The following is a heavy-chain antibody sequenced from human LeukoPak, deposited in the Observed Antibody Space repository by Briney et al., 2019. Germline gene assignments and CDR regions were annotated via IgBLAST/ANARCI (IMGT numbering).Heavy chain of an antibody. V-gene: IGHV3-7*05. CDR2: IKQDGSEK. D-gene: IGHD1-1*01. J-gene: IGHJ6*02. Sequence: QTGGSLRLSCAASGVTFSSSWMSWVRQAPGKGLEWVASIKQDGSEKYYVDFVKGRFSISRDNAKNSLYLQMNSLGADDTAVYYCAGGTGMDVWGQGTTVTVSS. CDR1: GVTFSSSW. CDR3: AGGTGMDV.